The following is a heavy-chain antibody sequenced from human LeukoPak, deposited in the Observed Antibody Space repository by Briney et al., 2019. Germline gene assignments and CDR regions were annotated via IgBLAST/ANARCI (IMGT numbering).Heavy chain of an antibody. V-gene: IGHV3-23*01. CDR3: ARAGGYYPFDY. CDR1: GFTFSNYA. D-gene: IGHD1-26*01. J-gene: IGHJ4*02. CDR2: ISGSGDNT. Sequence: PGGSLRLSCAGSGFTFSNYAMSWVRQAPGKGLEWVSSISGSGDNTYNAASVKGRFTISRDNSKNTLYLQMNSLRAEDTAVYYCARAGGYYPFDYWGQGTLVTVSS.